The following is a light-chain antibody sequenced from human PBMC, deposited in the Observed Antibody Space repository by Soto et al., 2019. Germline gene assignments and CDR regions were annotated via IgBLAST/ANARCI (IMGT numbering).Light chain of an antibody. CDR2: DVT. V-gene: IGLV2-11*01. J-gene: IGLJ1*01. CDR3: CSYASTGTYV. Sequence: QSALTQPRSVSGSPGQSVTISCTGTSSDVGGYNYVSWYQQHPGKAPKLMIYDVTKRPSGVPDRFSASKFGNTASLTISGLQAEDEADYYCCSYASTGTYVFGTGTKLTVL. CDR1: SSDVGGYNY.